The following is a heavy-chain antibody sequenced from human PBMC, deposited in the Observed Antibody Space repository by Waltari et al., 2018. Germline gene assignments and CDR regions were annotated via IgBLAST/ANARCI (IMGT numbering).Heavy chain of an antibody. J-gene: IGHJ2*01. CDR1: GGTFSSYT. D-gene: IGHD6-19*01. CDR2: IIPSLGIA. CDR3: ARDANSSGWYSGWYFDL. Sequence: QVQLVQSGAEVKKPGSSVKVSCKASGGTFSSYTISWVRQAPGQGLEWMGRIIPSLGIANYAQKCQGRVTITADKSTSKAYMELSSLRSEDTAVYYCARDANSSGWYSGWYFDLWGRGTLVTVSS. V-gene: IGHV1-69*08.